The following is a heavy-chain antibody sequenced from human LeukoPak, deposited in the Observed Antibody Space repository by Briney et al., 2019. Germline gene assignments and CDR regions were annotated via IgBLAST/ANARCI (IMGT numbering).Heavy chain of an antibody. Sequence: SQTLSLTCTVSGGSISSGDYYWSWIRQPPGKGLEWIGYIYYSGSTYYNPSLKSRVTISVDTSKNQFSLKLSSVTAADTAVYYCARATLWFGEYYFDYWGQGTLVTVSP. J-gene: IGHJ4*02. CDR3: ARATLWFGEYYFDY. D-gene: IGHD3-10*01. V-gene: IGHV4-30-4*01. CDR1: GGSISSGDYY. CDR2: IYYSGST.